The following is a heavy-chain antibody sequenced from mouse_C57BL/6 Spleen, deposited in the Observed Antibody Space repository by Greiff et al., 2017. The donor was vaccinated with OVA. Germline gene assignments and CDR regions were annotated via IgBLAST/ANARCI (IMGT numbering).Heavy chain of an antibody. V-gene: IGHV1-19*01. CDR1: GYTFTDYY. D-gene: IGHD1-1*01. CDR3: ARRGYYYGSKDY. J-gene: IGHJ2*01. CDR2: INPYNGGT. Sequence: EVQLVESGPVLVKPGASVKMSCKASGYTFTDYYINWVKQSHGKSLEWIGVINPYNGGTSYNQKFKGKATLTVDKSSSTAYMELNSLTSEDSAVYYCARRGYYYGSKDYWGQGTTLTVSS.